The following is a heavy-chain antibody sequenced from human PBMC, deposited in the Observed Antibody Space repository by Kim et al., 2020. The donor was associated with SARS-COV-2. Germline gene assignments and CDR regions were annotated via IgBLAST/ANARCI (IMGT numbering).Heavy chain of an antibody. CDR3: ARRVYSSSGIDY. D-gene: IGHD6-13*01. V-gene: IGHV4-59*01. Sequence: NYNPSLKSRVTISVDTSKNQFSLKLSSVTAADTAVYYCARRVYSSSGIDYWGQGTLVTVSS. J-gene: IGHJ4*02.